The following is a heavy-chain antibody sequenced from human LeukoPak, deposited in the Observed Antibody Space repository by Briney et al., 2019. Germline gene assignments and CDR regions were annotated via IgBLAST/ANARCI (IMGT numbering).Heavy chain of an antibody. D-gene: IGHD2-15*01. CDR2: ISSSSGYI. V-gene: IGHV3-21*01. Sequence: KPGGSLRLSCAVSGFTFSSYSMNWVRQAPGKGLEWVSSISSSSGYIYYADSMKGRFTISRDNAKNSLYLQMNSLRAEDTAVYYCANTYCSGGSCYWAFDYWGQGTLVTVSS. CDR3: ANTYCSGGSCYWAFDY. CDR1: GFTFSSYS. J-gene: IGHJ4*02.